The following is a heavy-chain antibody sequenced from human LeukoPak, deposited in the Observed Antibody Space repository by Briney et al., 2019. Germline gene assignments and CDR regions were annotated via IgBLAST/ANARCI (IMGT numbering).Heavy chain of an antibody. CDR3: ARDHSGNWFDP. D-gene: IGHD1-26*01. CDR2: INPSGGST. V-gene: IGHV1-46*01. Sequence: ASVKVSCKASGYTFTSYYMHWVRQAPGQGLEWMGIINPSGGSTSYAQKFQGRVTMTTDTITTTAYMELRSLRSDDTAVYYCARDHSGNWFDPWGQGTLVTVSS. J-gene: IGHJ5*02. CDR1: GYTFTSYY.